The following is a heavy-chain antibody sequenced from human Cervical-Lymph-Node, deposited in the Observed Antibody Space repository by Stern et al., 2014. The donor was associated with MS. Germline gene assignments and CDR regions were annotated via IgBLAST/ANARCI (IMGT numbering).Heavy chain of an antibody. V-gene: IGHV5-51*03. Sequence: EVQLEESGAEVKKPGDSLKISCQGSGYRFTSHGIAWVRHIPGKGLEWMGIISPSDSKTTYSPAFQGQVTITTDKSIRTAYMQWNTRKASDTARYYCGRRKDAYDYFCMDVWGQGTTVIVSS. CDR2: ISPSDSKT. CDR3: GRRKDAYDYFCMDV. CDR1: GYRFTSHG. J-gene: IGHJ6*02.